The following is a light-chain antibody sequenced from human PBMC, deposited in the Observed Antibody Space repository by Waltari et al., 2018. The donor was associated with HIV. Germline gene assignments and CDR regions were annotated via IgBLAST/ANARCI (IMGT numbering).Light chain of an antibody. CDR3: QQCSDWPLS. Sequence: EIVLIQSPAILSLSPGERATLSCRASQSVTNYLACYQQKPGQAPRLLIYDASIRATGIPDRFSGSGSGTDFNLTISSLGPEDFAVYYCQQCSDWPLSFGGGSRVEIK. V-gene: IGKV3-11*01. CDR1: QSVTNY. CDR2: DAS. J-gene: IGKJ4*01.